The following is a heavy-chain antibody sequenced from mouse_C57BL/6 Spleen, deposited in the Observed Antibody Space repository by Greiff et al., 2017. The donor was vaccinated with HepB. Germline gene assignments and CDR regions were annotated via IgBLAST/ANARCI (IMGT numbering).Heavy chain of an antibody. V-gene: IGHV2-2*01. Sequence: VKVVESGPGLVQPSQSLSITCTVSGFSLTSYGVHWVRQSPGKGLEWLGVLWSGGSTDYNAAFISRLSISKDNSKSQVFFKMNSLQADDTAIYYCARHYYGSSSYFDYWGQGTTLTVSS. CDR1: GFSLTSYG. CDR3: ARHYYGSSSYFDY. J-gene: IGHJ2*01. CDR2: LWSGGST. D-gene: IGHD1-1*01.